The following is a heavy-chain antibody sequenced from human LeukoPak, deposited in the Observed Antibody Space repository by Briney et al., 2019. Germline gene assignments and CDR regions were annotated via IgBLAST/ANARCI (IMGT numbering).Heavy chain of an antibody. V-gene: IGHV3-9*01. CDR2: ISWNSGSI. CDR3: AKPYYYDSSGYYFDY. Sequence: GRSLRLSCVGSGLILNDHAMHWVRQVPGKGLEWVSGISWNSGSIGYADSVKGRFTISRDNAKNSLYLQMNSLRAEDTALYYCAKPYYYDSSGYYFDYWGQGTLVTVSS. CDR1: GLILNDHA. D-gene: IGHD3-22*01. J-gene: IGHJ4*02.